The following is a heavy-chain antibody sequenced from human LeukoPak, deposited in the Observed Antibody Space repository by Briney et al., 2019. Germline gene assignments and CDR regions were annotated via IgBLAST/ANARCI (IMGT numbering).Heavy chain of an antibody. Sequence: PSQTLSLTCTVSGASISSGSYYWSWIRQPAGKGLEWIGRIYTSGSTNYNPSLKSRVTISVDTSKNQFSLKLSSVTAADTAVYYCARDAGGYGFDPWGQGTLVTVSS. D-gene: IGHD6-13*01. V-gene: IGHV4-61*02. CDR3: ARDAGGYGFDP. J-gene: IGHJ5*02. CDR1: GASISSGSYY. CDR2: IYTSGST.